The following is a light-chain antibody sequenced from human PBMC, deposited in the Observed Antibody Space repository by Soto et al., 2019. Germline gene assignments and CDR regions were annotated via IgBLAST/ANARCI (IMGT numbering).Light chain of an antibody. CDR2: AAS. J-gene: IGKJ1*01. CDR1: QDIGRR. Sequence: SSVSASLLDRVTITCRASQDIGRRLAWFQQKPGKAPKYLIQAASSLQGGVPSTFSGSGSGTDFTLTINTLHPEDFATYYCLQVYSFPRTFGQGTKVDIK. V-gene: IGKV1-12*01. CDR3: LQVYSFPRT.